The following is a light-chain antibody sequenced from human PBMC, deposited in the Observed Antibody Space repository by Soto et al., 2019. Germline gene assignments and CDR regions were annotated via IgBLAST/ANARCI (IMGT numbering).Light chain of an antibody. CDR2: SNN. CDR1: SSNIGSNT. V-gene: IGLV1-44*01. J-gene: IGLJ1*01. Sequence: QSVLTQPPSASGTPGQRVTISCSGSSSNIGSNTVNWYQQLPGTAPKLLIYSNNPRPSGVPDRFSGSKSGTSASLAISGLQSEDGTDYYCAAWDDSLNGLYVFGTGTKLTVL. CDR3: AAWDDSLNGLYV.